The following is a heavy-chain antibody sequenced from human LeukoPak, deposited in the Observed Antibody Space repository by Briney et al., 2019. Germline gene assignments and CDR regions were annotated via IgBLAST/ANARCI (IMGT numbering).Heavy chain of an antibody. V-gene: IGHV4-30-2*01. J-gene: IGHJ4*02. CDR2: IYHSGST. CDR3: ARGGRDRQLVPSRAVGRNYFDY. CDR1: GGSVSSGGYY. Sequence: PSETLSLTCTVSGGSVSSGGYYWSWIRQPPGKGLEWIGYIYHSGSTYYNPSLKSRVTISVDRSKNQFSLKLSSVTAADTAVYYCARGGRDRQLVPSRAVGRNYFDYWGQGTLVTVSS. D-gene: IGHD6-6*01.